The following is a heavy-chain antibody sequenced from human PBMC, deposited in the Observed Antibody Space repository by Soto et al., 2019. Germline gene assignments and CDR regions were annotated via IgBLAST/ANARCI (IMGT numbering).Heavy chain of an antibody. CDR3: ARDRSSSYSYAMDL. V-gene: IGHV3-33*01. D-gene: IGHD3-10*01. CDR2: IWHDGTRK. CDR1: DFAFRLHG. Sequence: QVHLVESGGGVVQPGGSLTLSCSVSDFAFRLHGIHWVRHTPGKGLEWVAMIWHDGTRKYFRDSVRGRFTISRDSAKNKVYLPMNNIRGDDSALYFCARDRSSSYSYAMDLWGQGTTVTVSS. J-gene: IGHJ6*02.